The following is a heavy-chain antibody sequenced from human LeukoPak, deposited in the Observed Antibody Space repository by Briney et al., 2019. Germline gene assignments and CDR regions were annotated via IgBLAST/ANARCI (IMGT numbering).Heavy chain of an antibody. J-gene: IGHJ5*02. Sequence: SETLSLTCAVYGGSFSGYYWSLIRQPPGKGLEWIGEINHSGSTNYNPSLKSRVTISVDTSKNQFSLKLSSVTAADTAVYYCARGRVSMVRGVIILNWLDPWGQGTLVTVSS. V-gene: IGHV4-34*01. D-gene: IGHD3-10*01. CDR1: GGSFSGYY. CDR2: INHSGST. CDR3: ARGRVSMVRGVIILNWLDP.